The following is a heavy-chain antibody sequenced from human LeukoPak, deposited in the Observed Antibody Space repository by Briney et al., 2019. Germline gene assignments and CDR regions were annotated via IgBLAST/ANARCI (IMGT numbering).Heavy chain of an antibody. CDR2: ISSSAGST. CDR3: AKGYKKVGATGIDY. Sequence: GGSLRLSCVASGFTFSSYGMTWVRQAPGKGPEWVSVISSSAGSTYYADSVKGRFTISRDNSKNTLYLQMNSLRAEDTAVYYCAKGYKKVGATGIDYWGQGTLVTVSS. CDR1: GFTFSSYG. J-gene: IGHJ4*02. D-gene: IGHD1-26*01. V-gene: IGHV3-23*01.